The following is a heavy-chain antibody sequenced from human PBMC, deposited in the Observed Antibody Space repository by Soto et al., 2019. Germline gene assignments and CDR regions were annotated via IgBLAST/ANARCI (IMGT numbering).Heavy chain of an antibody. V-gene: IGHV4-59*01. D-gene: IGHD2-15*01. Sequence: PSETLSLTCTVSGDSISTNYWSWIRQPPGKALEWIGYIHSSGITNYNPSLKSRVTIAVETSKNQFSLGLSSVTAADTAVYYCARGGGYCSGGSCYWFDPWGPGTLVTVS. CDR1: GDSISTNY. J-gene: IGHJ5*02. CDR2: IHSSGIT. CDR3: ARGGGYCSGGSCYWFDP.